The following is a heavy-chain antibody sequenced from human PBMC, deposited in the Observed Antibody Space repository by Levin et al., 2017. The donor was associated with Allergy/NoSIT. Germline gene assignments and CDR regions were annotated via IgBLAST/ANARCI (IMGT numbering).Heavy chain of an antibody. CDR2: ISWNSGSI. D-gene: IGHD6-6*01. CDR3: AGLGAYSSSSENWFDP. V-gene: IGHV3-9*01. Sequence: SCAASGFTFDDYAMHWVRQAPGKGLEWVSGISWNSGSIGYADSVKGRFTISRDNAKNSLYLQMNSLRAEDTALYYCAGLGAYSSSSENWFDPWGQGTLVTVSS. J-gene: IGHJ5*02. CDR1: GFTFDDYA.